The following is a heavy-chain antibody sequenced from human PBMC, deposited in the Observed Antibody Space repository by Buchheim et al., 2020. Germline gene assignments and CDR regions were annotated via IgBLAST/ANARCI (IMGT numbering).Heavy chain of an antibody. J-gene: IGHJ6*02. V-gene: IGHV3-23*01. CDR1: GFTFTSYA. Sequence: EVQLLESGGGLVQPGGSLRLSCAASGFTFTSYAMSWVRQAPGKGLEWVSVISGSGGSTYYADSVKGRFTISRDNSKNTLYLQKNSLRAEDTAVYYCARGRDLYSYHGLEVWGQGTT. CDR3: ARGRDLYSYHGLEV. CDR2: ISGSGGST.